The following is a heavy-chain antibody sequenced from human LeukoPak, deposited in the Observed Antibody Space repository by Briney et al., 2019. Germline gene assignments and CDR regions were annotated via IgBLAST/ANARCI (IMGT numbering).Heavy chain of an antibody. CDR3: ASLAMVQGVKFDY. CDR1: GGSFSGYY. J-gene: IGHJ4*02. V-gene: IGHV4-34*01. Sequence: SETLSLTCAVYGGSFSGYYWSWIRQPPGKGLEWIGEINHSGSTNYNPSLKSRVTISVDTSKNQFSLKLSSVTAADTAVYYCASLAMVQGVKFDYWGQGTLVTVSS. D-gene: IGHD3-10*01. CDR2: INHSGST.